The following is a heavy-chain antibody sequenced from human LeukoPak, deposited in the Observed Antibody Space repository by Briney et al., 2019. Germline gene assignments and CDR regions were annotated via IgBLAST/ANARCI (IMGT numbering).Heavy chain of an antibody. CDR1: GFPFSGSG. CDR3: AKDKDPPATAQPQRGYFES. V-gene: IGHV3-33*06. D-gene: IGHD2-21*02. Sequence: PGSSLRLSCAASGFPFSGSGMHWVRQAPGKGLEWLAVIWYDGSHQYYADSVKGRFTISRDNSKNTMDLQMNSLRVEETAVYFCAKDKDPPATAQPQRGYFESWGQGTLVTVSS. J-gene: IGHJ4*02. CDR2: IWYDGSHQ.